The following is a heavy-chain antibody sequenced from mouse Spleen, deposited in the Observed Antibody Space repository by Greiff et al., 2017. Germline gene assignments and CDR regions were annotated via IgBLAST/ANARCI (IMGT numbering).Heavy chain of an antibody. D-gene: IGHD2-3*01. CDR3: ARRGWLPYYAMDY. CDR2: ISNGGGST. CDR1: GFTFSDYY. V-gene: IGHV5-12*02. J-gene: IGHJ4*01. Sequence: EVKLMESGGGLVQPGGSLKLSCATSGFTFSDYYMYWVRQTPEKRLEWVAYISNGGGSTYYPDTVKGRFTISRGNAKNTLYLQMSRLKSEDTAMYYCARRGWLPYYAMDYWGQGTSVTVSS.